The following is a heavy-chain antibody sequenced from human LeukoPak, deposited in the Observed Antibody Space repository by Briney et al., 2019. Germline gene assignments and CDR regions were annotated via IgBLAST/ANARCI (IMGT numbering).Heavy chain of an antibody. J-gene: IGHJ3*02. D-gene: IGHD1-26*01. CDR2: TYYKSKWYS. V-gene: IGHV6-1*01. Sequence: SQTLSLTCAISGDSVSSNSATWNWIRQSPSRGLEWLGRTYYKSKWYSDYAVSVKSRITINSDTSKNHFSLQLNSVTPEDMAVYYCARVSSPWSPRDAFDIWGQGTMVTVSS. CDR1: GDSVSSNSAT. CDR3: ARVSSPWSPRDAFDI.